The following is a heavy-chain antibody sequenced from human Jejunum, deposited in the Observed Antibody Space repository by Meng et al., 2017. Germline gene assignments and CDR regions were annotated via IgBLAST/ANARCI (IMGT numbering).Heavy chain of an antibody. V-gene: IGHV4-4*02. J-gene: IGHJ4*02. D-gene: IGHD3-16*01. CDR3: ARGVGDIRFGFDY. CDR1: GDSISSTSW. CDR2: IYHSGRS. Sequence: QVHSQEVGPGLVKPSGTLSPTCEVSGDSISSTSWWDWLRQTPGKGLEWIGEIYHSGRSNFIPSLKSRVSISLDESKNQFSLTLNSVTAADTAVYYCARGVGDIRFGFDYWGQGILVTVSS.